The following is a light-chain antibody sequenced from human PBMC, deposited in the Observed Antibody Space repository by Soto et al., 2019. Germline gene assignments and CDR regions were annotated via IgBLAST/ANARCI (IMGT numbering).Light chain of an antibody. V-gene: IGLV2-14*01. CDR1: SSDVGGYNY. CDR2: DVS. J-gene: IGLJ1*01. CDR3: SSTASSRTLRSV. Sequence: QSVLTQPASVSGSPGPSITISCTGTSSDVGGYNYVSWYQQHPGKAPKLMIYDVSNRPSGVSNRFSGSKSGDTASLTISGLQAEAEADYYSSSTASSRTLRSVFETGTKVTVL.